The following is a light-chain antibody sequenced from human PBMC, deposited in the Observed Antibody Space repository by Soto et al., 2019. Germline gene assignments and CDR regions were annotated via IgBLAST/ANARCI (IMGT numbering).Light chain of an antibody. CDR1: QSVSSY. J-gene: IGKJ5*01. CDR3: QQHSNWPPIT. Sequence: EIVLTQSPATLSLSPGARATLSCRASQSVSSYLAWYQQKPGQAPRLLIYDASDRATGIPGRFSGSGSGTDFTLTISSLEPEDFAVYYCQQHSNWPPITVXQGTRMEIK. CDR2: DAS. V-gene: IGKV3-11*01.